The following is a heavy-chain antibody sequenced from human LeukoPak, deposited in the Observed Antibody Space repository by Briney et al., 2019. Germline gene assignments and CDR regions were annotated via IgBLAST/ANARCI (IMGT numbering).Heavy chain of an antibody. J-gene: IGHJ6*02. CDR3: ARENSPIAAAGTHYYYYGMDV. V-gene: IGHV3-21*01. CDR2: ISSSSSYI. Sequence: PGGSLRLSCAASGFTFSSYAMSWVRQAPGKGLEWVSSISSSSSYIYYADSVKGRFTISRDNAKNSLYLQMNSLRAEDTAVYYCARENSPIAAAGTHYYYYGMDVWGQGTTVTVSS. CDR1: GFTFSSYA. D-gene: IGHD6-13*01.